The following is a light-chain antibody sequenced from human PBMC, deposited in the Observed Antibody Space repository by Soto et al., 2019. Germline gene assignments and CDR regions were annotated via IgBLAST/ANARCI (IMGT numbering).Light chain of an antibody. CDR3: QVWDISSGHVV. CDR1: NIGSKS. V-gene: IGLV3-21*01. J-gene: IGLJ3*02. CDR2: YDS. Sequence: SYELTQPPSVSVAPGKTASVACGGSNIGSKSVHWYQKKSGQAPVLVMYYDSDRPSGIPERSSGYNSGNTATLTISRVEAGDEADYYCQVWDISSGHVVFGGGTKLTVL.